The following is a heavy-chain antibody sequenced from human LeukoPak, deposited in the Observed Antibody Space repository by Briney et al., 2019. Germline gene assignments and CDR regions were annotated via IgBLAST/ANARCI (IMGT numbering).Heavy chain of an antibody. V-gene: IGHV1-2*02. CDR3: ARDHNYYGSGSYYNVDN. Sequence: ASVKVSCQASGYTFTDCYMRWGRQAPGQGLEWMGWINPNSGGTNYAQKFQGRVTMTRDTSISTAYMELSRLRSDDTAVYYCARDHNYYGSGSYYNVDNWGQGTLVTVSS. J-gene: IGHJ4*02. D-gene: IGHD3-10*01. CDR1: GYTFTDCY. CDR2: INPNSGGT.